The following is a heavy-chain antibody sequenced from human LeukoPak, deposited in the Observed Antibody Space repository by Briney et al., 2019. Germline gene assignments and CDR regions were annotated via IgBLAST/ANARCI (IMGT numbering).Heavy chain of an antibody. CDR2: IKQDGSER. J-gene: IGHJ4*02. CDR1: GFNFNNYW. V-gene: IGHV3-7*01. D-gene: IGHD2-2*01. CDR3: ARHLRGSSEYDNSDS. Sequence: TGGSLRLSCAASGFNFNNYWMSWVRQAPGKGLEWVASIKQDGSERHYVDSVKGRFTFSRDNAKNSLYLQMNSLRVEDTAVYYCARHLRGSSEYDNSDSWGQGTLVTVSS.